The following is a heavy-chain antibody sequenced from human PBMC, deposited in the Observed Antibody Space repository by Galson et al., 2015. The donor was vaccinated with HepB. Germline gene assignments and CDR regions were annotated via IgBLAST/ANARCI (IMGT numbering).Heavy chain of an antibody. CDR3: ARDRDYESSGYYFDAFDI. V-gene: IGHV3-30-3*01. D-gene: IGHD3-22*01. CDR2: ISRDGSNK. CDR1: GFTFSTFA. Sequence: SLRLSCAASGFTFSTFAMQWVRQAPGKGLEWVAVISRDGSNKDYADSVKGRFTSSRDISKNTVYLQMNSLEAEDTAVYYCARDRDYESSGYYFDAFDIWGQGTTVTVSS. J-gene: IGHJ3*02.